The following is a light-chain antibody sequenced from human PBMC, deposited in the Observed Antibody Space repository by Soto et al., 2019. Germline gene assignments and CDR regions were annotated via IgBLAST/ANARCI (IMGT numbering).Light chain of an antibody. CDR2: EVS. Sequence: QSALTQPASVSGSPGQSITISCTGTSSAVGSYDLVSWYQQHPGNAPKLMIYEVSKRPSGVSDRFSGSKSGNTASLTISGLQADDEADYYCCSYANTTLFGGVNKLTVL. V-gene: IGLV2-23*02. J-gene: IGLJ2*01. CDR1: SSAVGSYDL. CDR3: CSYANTTL.